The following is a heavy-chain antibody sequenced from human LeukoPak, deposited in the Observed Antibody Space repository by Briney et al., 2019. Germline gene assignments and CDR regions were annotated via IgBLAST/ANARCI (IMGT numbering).Heavy chain of an antibody. D-gene: IGHD6-13*01. V-gene: IGHV3-23*01. CDR1: GFTFSSYA. J-gene: IGHJ6*03. Sequence: GGSLRLSCAASGFTFSSYAMSWVRQGPGKRLEWVSSINSCGGSTYYADSVKGRFTISRDSSTNTLYLQMNSLRAEDTAVYYCARHWGVAAGPYYQYYYMDVWGRGTTVTVSS. CDR2: INSCGGST. CDR3: ARHWGVAAGPYYQYYYMDV.